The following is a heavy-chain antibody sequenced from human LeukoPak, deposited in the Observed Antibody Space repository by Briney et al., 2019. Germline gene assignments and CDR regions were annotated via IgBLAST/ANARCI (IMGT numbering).Heavy chain of an antibody. CDR1: RFTFSTYA. J-gene: IGHJ6*02. Sequence: GRSLRLSCEASRFTFSTYAMHWVRQAPGKGLEWVAVISYDGSNQFYADSVKGRFTISRDNSKNTLYVQMNSLRAEDTAVYYCARQAIMVYGMDVWGQGTTVTVSS. CDR3: ARQAIMVYGMDV. D-gene: IGHD3-10*01. CDR2: ISYDGSNQ. V-gene: IGHV3-30*04.